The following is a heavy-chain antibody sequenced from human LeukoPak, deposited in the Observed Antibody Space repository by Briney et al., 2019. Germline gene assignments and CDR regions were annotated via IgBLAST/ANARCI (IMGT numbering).Heavy chain of an antibody. Sequence: GGSLRLSCAVSGFIFKDFPMTWVRQAPGKGLEWLSRISAGGDLTFHADSLKGRFTISRDNYKNTLYLQMDSLRAEDTAVYYCAKLSDPDWGQGTLVTVSS. D-gene: IGHD3-16*02. V-gene: IGHV3-23*01. J-gene: IGHJ4*02. CDR3: AKLSDPD. CDR1: GFIFKDFP. CDR2: ISAGGDLT.